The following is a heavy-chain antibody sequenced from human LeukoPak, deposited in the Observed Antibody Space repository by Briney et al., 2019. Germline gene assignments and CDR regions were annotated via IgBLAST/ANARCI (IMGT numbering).Heavy chain of an antibody. Sequence: SQTLSLTCALSGDSVSRDSAAWNWIRQSPSRGLEWLGRTYYRSKWFNDSAISVKSRITINPDTSKNQFSLKLSSVTAADTAVYYCARHPRRGCSSTSCYGPHRAYYMDVWGKGTTVTVSS. J-gene: IGHJ6*03. V-gene: IGHV6-1*01. D-gene: IGHD2-2*01. CDR2: TYYRSKWFN. CDR1: GDSVSRDSAA. CDR3: ARHPRRGCSSTSCYGPHRAYYMDV.